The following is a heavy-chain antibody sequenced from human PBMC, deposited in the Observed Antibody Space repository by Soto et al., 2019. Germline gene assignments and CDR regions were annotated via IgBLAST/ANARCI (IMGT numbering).Heavy chain of an antibody. D-gene: IGHD5-12*01. J-gene: IGHJ3*02. V-gene: IGHV3-53*01. CDR3: ANHRGYDSDAFDN. CDR1: GFTVSSNY. Sequence: GGSLRLSCAASGFTVSSNYMSWVRQAPGKGLEWVSVIYSGGSTDYADSVMGRFNITRNKSKNTLYLQMNSLRAEDTAVYNCANHRGYDSDAFDNWGQGTMVTVSS. CDR2: IYSGGST.